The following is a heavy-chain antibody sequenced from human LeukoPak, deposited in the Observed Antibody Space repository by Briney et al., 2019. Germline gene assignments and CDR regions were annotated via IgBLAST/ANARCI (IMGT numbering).Heavy chain of an antibody. CDR3: ARHTKMQWLALPYYFDY. CDR2: IYYSGST. J-gene: IGHJ4*02. D-gene: IGHD6-19*01. CDR1: GGSISSSSYY. Sequence: SETLSLTCTVPGGSISSSSYYWGWIRQPPGKGLEWIGSIYYSGSTYYNPSLKSRVTISVDTSKNQFSLKLSSVTAADTAVYYCARHTKMQWLALPYYFDYWGQGTLVTVSS. V-gene: IGHV4-39*01.